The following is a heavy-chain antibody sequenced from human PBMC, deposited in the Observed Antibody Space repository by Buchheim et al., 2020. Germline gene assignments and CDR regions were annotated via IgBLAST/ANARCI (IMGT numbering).Heavy chain of an antibody. J-gene: IGHJ4*02. Sequence: QVQLQESGPGLVKVSGTLSLTCAVSGGSISSSNWWSWVRQPPGKGLEWIGEIYHSGSTNYNPSLKSRVTTSVDKSKKQFSLKLSSVTAADTAVYFCARDATYYFDSRAYYYFDYWGQGTL. D-gene: IGHD3-22*01. CDR2: IYHSGST. CDR3: ARDATYYFDSRAYYYFDY. V-gene: IGHV4-4*02. CDR1: GGSISSSNW.